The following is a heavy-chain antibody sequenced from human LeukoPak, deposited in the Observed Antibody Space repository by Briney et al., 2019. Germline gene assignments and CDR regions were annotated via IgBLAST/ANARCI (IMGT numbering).Heavy chain of an antibody. CDR1: GFTFSSYG. CDR2: ISYDGSNK. D-gene: IGHD1-26*01. J-gene: IGHJ4*02. Sequence: GGSLRLSWAASGFTFSSYGVHWVRRVPGKGREWGEVISYDGSNKYYADSVKGRFTISRDNSKNTLYLQMNSLRAEDTAVYYCAKDHRGGSYWGGFGYWGQGTLVTVSS. V-gene: IGHV3-30*18. CDR3: AKDHRGGSYWGGFGY.